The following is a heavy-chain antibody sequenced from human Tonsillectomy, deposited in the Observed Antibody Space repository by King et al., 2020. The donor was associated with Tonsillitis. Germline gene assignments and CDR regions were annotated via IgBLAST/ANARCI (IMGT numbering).Heavy chain of an antibody. D-gene: IGHD2-15*01. CDR1: GGSISSHY. V-gene: IGHV4-59*11. CDR3: SRAPVYCSGGSCYSDYYHYGMDV. Sequence: QLQESGPGLVKPSETLTLSCSVSGGSISSHYWSWIRQPPGKGLEWIGCIYYSGSTNYNPSLKSRVSISVDTSENHFSLKLSSVTAADTAVYYCSRAPVYCSGGSCYSDYYHYGMDVWGQGNPGHRLL. CDR2: IYYSGST. J-gene: IGHJ6*02.